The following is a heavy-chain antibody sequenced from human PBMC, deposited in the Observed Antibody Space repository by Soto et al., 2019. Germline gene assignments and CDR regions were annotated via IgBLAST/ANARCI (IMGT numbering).Heavy chain of an antibody. V-gene: IGHV1-8*01. J-gene: IGHJ3*02. D-gene: IGHD1-26*01. CDR3: AGWELASVSAAFDI. CDR2: MNPNSGNT. CDR1: GYTFTSYD. Sequence: AAVKVSCKASGYTFTSYDINWVRQATGQGLEWMGWMNPNSGNTGYAQKFQGRVTMTRNTSISTAYMELSSLRSEDTAVYYCAGWELASVSAAFDIWGQGPMVTVSS.